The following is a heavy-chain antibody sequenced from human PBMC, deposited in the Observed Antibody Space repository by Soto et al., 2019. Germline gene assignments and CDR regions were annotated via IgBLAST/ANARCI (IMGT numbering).Heavy chain of an antibody. J-gene: IGHJ4*02. V-gene: IGHV3-23*01. Sequence: EVQLLESGGGSVQPGGSLRLSCEASGFIFRNYDMSWVRQAPGKGLEWDSSISGSGVGTYYADSVQGRFTISRDNSTNTLFLQLSSLRAEDTALYYCAKDVDTVGLSDGSGYFDLWGQGALVTVSS. CDR2: ISGSGVGT. CDR1: GFIFRNYD. CDR3: AKDVDTVGLSDGSGYFDL. D-gene: IGHD3-22*01.